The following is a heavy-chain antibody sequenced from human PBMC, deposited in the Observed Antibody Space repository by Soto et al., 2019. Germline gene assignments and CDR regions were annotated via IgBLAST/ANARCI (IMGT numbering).Heavy chain of an antibody. Sequence: QVQLVQSGAEVKKPGSSVKVSCKASGGTFSSYAISWVRQAPGQGLEWMGGIIPIFGTANYEQKFQGRVTITADESTSTAYMELSSLRSEDTAVYYCARSTPTVTTSQYFQHWGQGTLVTVSS. CDR1: GGTFSSYA. D-gene: IGHD4-17*01. V-gene: IGHV1-69*01. CDR3: ARSTPTVTTSQYFQH. J-gene: IGHJ1*01. CDR2: IIPIFGTA.